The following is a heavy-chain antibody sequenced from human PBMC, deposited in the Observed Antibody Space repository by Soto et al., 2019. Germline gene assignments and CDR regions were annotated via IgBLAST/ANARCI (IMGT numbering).Heavy chain of an antibody. J-gene: IGHJ3*02. CDR1: GLTFSSYA. CDR3: AKDRGADVLES. Sequence: PGGSLRLSCLASGLTFSSYAMNWVRQAPGKGLEWVSVISGSGVNINYADSVKGRFTISRDNSKKILYLQMNSMRAEDAAIEDGAKDRGADVLESWGQGTMVTV. CDR2: ISGSGVNI. V-gene: IGHV3-23*01.